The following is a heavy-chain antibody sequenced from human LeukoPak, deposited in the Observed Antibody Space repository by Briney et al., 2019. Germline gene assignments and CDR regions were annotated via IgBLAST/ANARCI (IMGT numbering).Heavy chain of an antibody. D-gene: IGHD2-15*01. J-gene: IGHJ4*02. CDR3: AKDNGQIAVVVAATSYFDY. Sequence: GGSLRLSCAASGFTFSSYGMHWVRQAPGKGLEWVAFIRYDGSNKYYADSVKGRFTISRDNSKNTLYLQMNSLRAEDTAVYYCAKDNGQIAVVVAATSYFDYWGQGTLVTVSS. CDR2: IRYDGSNK. CDR1: GFTFSSYG. V-gene: IGHV3-30*02.